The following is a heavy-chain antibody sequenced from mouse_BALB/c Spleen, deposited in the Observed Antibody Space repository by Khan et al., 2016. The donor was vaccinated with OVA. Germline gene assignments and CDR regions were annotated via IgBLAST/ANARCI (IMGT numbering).Heavy chain of an antibody. V-gene: IGHV2-6-4*01. D-gene: IGHD1-3*01. CDR2: IWGGGGT. Sequence: QVQLKESGPGLVAPSQSLSITCTVSGFSLSRYNVHWVRQPPGKGLEWLGMIWGGGGTDYTSALNSRLSISKDDSKRQAFLKMNSLQTDETAMYYCTRAEYKYCGYYAIDYWGQGTSVTVSS. J-gene: IGHJ4*01. CDR3: TRAEYKYCGYYAIDY. CDR1: GFSLSRYN.